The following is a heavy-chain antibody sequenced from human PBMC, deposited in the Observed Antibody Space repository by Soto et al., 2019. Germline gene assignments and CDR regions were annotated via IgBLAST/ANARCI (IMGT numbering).Heavy chain of an antibody. CDR1: GFTVSNTY. J-gene: IGHJ5*02. D-gene: IGHD2-2*01. Sequence: GGSLRLSCAASGFTVSNTYMTWVRQPPGKGLECVSVIYTAGGTNYADSVKGRFIISRDNSKNTLYLQMNSLRAEDTAVYYCARALPVAKGGFDPWGQGALVTVSS. CDR3: ARALPVAKGGFDP. V-gene: IGHV3-53*01. CDR2: IYTAGGT.